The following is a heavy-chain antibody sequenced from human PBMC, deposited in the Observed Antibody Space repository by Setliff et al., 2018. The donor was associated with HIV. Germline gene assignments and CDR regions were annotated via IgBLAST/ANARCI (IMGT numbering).Heavy chain of an antibody. CDR1: GFTFSSHW. J-gene: IGHJ4*02. V-gene: IGHV3-7*01. Sequence: PGGSLRLSCAASGFTFSSHWMRWVRQAPGKGLEWVDNIKQDESEKYYVDSVKGRFTISRDNAKNSLFLQMNSLRAEDTAVYYCARGGTTIYNYWGQGTLVTVSS. CDR2: IKQDESEK. D-gene: IGHD3-16*01. CDR3: ARGGTTIYNY.